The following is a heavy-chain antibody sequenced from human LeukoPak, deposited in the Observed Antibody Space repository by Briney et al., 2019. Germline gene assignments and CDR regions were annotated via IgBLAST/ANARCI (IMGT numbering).Heavy chain of an antibody. V-gene: IGHV3-23*01. Sequence: GGSLRPSCAASGFTFSSYAMSWVRQAPGKGLEWVSTISDGGGSTYYADSVKGRFTISRDNYKNTLYLQMDSLRAEDMAMYYCAKVPYSDYGSGRPPFMDVWGQGTTVAVSS. CDR1: GFTFSSYA. J-gene: IGHJ6*02. CDR2: ISDGGGST. D-gene: IGHD3-10*01. CDR3: AKVPYSDYGSGRPPFMDV.